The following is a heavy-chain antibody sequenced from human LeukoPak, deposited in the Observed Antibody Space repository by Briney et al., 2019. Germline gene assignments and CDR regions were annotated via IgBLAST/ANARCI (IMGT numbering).Heavy chain of an antibody. J-gene: IGHJ5*02. CDR2: IYYSGST. CDR3: ARTFVLLWFGEQNWFDP. Sequence: PSETLSLTCIVSGGSISSSTSYWGWIRQSPGKGLEWIGSIYYSGSTYYNPSLKSRVTISVDTSKNQFSLKLSSVTAADTAVYYCARTFVLLWFGEQNWFDPWGQGTLVTVSS. D-gene: IGHD3-10*01. CDR1: GGSISSSTSY. V-gene: IGHV4-39*01.